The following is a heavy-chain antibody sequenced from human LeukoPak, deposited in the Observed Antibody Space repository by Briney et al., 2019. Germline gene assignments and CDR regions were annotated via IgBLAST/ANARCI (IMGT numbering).Heavy chain of an antibody. CDR2: IKQDGSEK. D-gene: IGHD6-13*01. CDR1: GFTFSSYW. CDR3: ARDAQHRPYSSPPIDY. J-gene: IGHJ4*02. Sequence: GGSLRLSCAASGFTFSSYWMSWVRQAPGKGLEWVANIKQDGSEKYYVDSVKGRFTISRDNAKNSLYLQMNSLRAEDTAVYYCARDAQHRPYSSPPIDYWGQGTLVTVSS. V-gene: IGHV3-7*01.